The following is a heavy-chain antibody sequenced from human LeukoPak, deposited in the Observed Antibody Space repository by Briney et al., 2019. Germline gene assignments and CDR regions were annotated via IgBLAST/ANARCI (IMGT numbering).Heavy chain of an antibody. J-gene: IGHJ4*02. V-gene: IGHV4-59*08. D-gene: IGHD2-2*01. CDR3: ARSCSSTSCLFDY. CDR2: IYYSGST. Sequence: QPSETLSLTCTVSGGSISSYYWSWIRQPPGKGLEWIGYIYYSGSTYYNPSPKSRVTMSIDTSKNQFSLKLSSVTAADTALYYCARSCSSTSCLFDYWGQGTLVTVSS. CDR1: GGSISSYY.